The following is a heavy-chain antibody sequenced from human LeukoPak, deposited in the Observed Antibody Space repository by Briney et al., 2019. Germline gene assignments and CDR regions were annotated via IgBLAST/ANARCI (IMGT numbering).Heavy chain of an antibody. J-gene: IGHJ4*02. D-gene: IGHD3-3*01. CDR1: GNTFTSYF. Sequence: ASVKVSCKASGNTFTSYFLHWVRQAPGQGLEWMGIINPSGDTTAYAQKLRGRVTMTRDTSTSTVYMELSLRSEDTAVYYCARGTLYYDFWSGPDPPIDYWGQGTLVTVSS. CDR3: ARGTLYYDFWSGPDPPIDY. CDR2: INPSGDTT. V-gene: IGHV1-46*01.